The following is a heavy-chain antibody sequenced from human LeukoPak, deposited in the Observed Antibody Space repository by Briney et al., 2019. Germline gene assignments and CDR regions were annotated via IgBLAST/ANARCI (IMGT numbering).Heavy chain of an antibody. CDR3: ALSMVRGVVATYYYYMDV. CDR1: GFTFSSYS. J-gene: IGHJ6*03. V-gene: IGHV3-21*01. Sequence: GGSLRLSCAASGFTFSSYSMNWVRQAPGKGLEWVSSITSSSSYIYYADSVKGRFTISRDNAKNSLYLQMNSLRAEDTAVYYCALSMVRGVVATYYYYMDVWGKGTTVTVSS. CDR2: ITSSSSYI. D-gene: IGHD3-10*01.